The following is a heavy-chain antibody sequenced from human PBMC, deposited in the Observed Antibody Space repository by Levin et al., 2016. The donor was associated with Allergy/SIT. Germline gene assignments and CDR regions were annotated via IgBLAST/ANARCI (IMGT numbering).Heavy chain of an antibody. Sequence: WIRQPPGKGLEWIGYIYYSGSTYYNPSLKSRVTISVDTSKNQFSLKLSSVTAADTAVYYCARGDGDYWFDPWGQGTLVTVSS. J-gene: IGHJ5*02. D-gene: IGHD4-17*01. CDR2: IYYSGST. V-gene: IGHV4-31*02. CDR3: ARGDGDYWFDP.